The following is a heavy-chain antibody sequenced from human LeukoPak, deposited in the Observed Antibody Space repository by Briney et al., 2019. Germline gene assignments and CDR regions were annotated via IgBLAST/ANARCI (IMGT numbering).Heavy chain of an antibody. CDR1: GFTFSSYW. Sequence: GGSLRLSCAASGFTFSSYWMHWVRQAPGKGLVWVSRINSDGSSTSYADSVKGRFTISKENAKNTLYLQMNSLRAEDTAVYYCASRNGPGVTVDYWGQGTLVTVSS. CDR2: INSDGSST. V-gene: IGHV3-74*01. CDR3: ASRNGPGVTVDY. D-gene: IGHD2-21*02. J-gene: IGHJ4*02.